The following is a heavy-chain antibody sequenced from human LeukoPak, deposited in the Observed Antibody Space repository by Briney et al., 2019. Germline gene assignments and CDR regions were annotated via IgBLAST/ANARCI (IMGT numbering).Heavy chain of an antibody. CDR1: GFTFSNFV. D-gene: IGHD6-19*01. V-gene: IGHV3-69-1*01. Sequence: GESLKLSCAASGFTFSNFVMNWVRQAPGKGLEWVSSIPISGAIYYADSVKGRFTISRDNARNSLYLQMNSLRADDTAVYYRARSNSGWFDSWGQGTLVTVSS. J-gene: IGHJ5*01. CDR3: ARSNSGWFDS. CDR2: IPISGAI.